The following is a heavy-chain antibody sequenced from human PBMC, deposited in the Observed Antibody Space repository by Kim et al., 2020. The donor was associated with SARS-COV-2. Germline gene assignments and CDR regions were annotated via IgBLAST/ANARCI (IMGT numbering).Heavy chain of an antibody. CDR3: ARGKGFPPLKIHYYYMDV. J-gene: IGHJ6*03. CDR2: INHSGST. D-gene: IGHD2-21*01. CDR1: GGSFSGYY. Sequence: SETLSLTCAVYGGSFSGYYWSWIRQPPGKGLEWIGEINHSGSTNYNPSLKSRVTISVDTSKNQFSLKLSSVTAADTAVYYCARGKGFPPLKIHYYYMDVWGKGTTVTVSS. V-gene: IGHV4-34*01.